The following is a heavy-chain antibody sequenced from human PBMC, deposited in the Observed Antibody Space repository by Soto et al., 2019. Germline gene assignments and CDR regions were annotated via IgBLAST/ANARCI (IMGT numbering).Heavy chain of an antibody. CDR2: IYYSGST. CDR1: GGSISSYY. D-gene: IGHD6-6*01. CDR3: AREAIAAPFRAFDI. J-gene: IGHJ3*02. Sequence: QVQLQESGPGLVKPSETLSLTCTVSGGSISSYYWSWIRQPPGKGLEWIGYIYYSGSTNYNPSLKSRVTISVDTSKNQFSLKLSSVTAADTAVYYCAREAIAAPFRAFDIWGHGTMVTVSS. V-gene: IGHV4-59*01.